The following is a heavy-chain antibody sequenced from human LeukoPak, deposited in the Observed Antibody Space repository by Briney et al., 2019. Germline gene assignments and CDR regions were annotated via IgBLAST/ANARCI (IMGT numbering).Heavy chain of an antibody. CDR1: GFTFNTYS. Sequence: GGSLRLSCGASGFTFNTYSMNWVRQAPGKGLEWVSGISWNSGSIGYADSVKGRFTISRDNAKNSLYLQMNSLRAEDTALYYCAKGGSSGWFDYWGQGTLVTVSS. CDR2: ISWNSGSI. V-gene: IGHV3-9*01. J-gene: IGHJ4*02. CDR3: AKGGSSGWFDY. D-gene: IGHD6-19*01.